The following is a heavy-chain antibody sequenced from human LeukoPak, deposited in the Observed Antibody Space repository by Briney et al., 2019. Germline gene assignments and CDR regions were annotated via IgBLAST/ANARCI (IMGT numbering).Heavy chain of an antibody. J-gene: IGHJ4*02. V-gene: IGHV1-69*04. CDR3: ARDPSLRGYSGYDIVWDY. CDR2: IIPILGIA. D-gene: IGHD5-12*01. CDR1: GGTFSSYA. Sequence: SVKVSCKASGGTFSSYAISWVRQAPGQGLEWKGRIIPILGIANYAQKFQGRVTITADKSTSTAYMELSSLRSEDTAVYYCARDPSLRGYSGYDIVWDYWGQGTLVTVSS.